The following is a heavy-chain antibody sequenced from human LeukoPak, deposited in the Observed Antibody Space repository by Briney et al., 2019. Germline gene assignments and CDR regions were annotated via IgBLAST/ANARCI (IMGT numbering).Heavy chain of an antibody. J-gene: IGHJ4*02. Sequence: GASVKVSCKASGDTFTSYDINWVRQATGQGLEWMRWMNPNSGNTGSAQRFQGRVMTRNTSISTASMELSSLRSEDTAVYYCARGRGSSWYGDWGQGTLVTVSS. V-gene: IGHV1-8*01. D-gene: IGHD6-13*01. CDR2: MNPNSGNT. CDR3: ARGRGSSWYGD. CDR1: GDTFTSYD.